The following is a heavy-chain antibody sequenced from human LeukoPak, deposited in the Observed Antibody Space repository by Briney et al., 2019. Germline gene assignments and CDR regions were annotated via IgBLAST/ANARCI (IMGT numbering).Heavy chain of an antibody. CDR2: INPSGGST. J-gene: IGHJ4*02. V-gene: IGHV1-46*01. CDR3: ARGQMERYYYDSSGYGYFGY. D-gene: IGHD3-22*01. CDR1: GYTFTSYY. Sequence: ASVKVSCKASGYTFTSYYMHWVRQAPGQGLEWMGIINPSGGSTSYAQKFQGRVTMTRDMSTSTVYMELSSLRSEDTAVYYCARGQMERYYYDSSGYGYFGYWGQGTLVTVSS.